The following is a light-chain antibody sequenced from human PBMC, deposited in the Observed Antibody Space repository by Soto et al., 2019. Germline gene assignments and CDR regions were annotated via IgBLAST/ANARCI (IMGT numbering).Light chain of an antibody. Sequence: EIVWTQSPGTLSLSPGERATLSCRASQSVSSSYLAWYQQKPGQAPRLLIYGASSRATGIPDRFSGSGSGTDFTLTVSRLEPEDFAVYYCQQRSNWPGAFGQGTKVDIK. J-gene: IGKJ1*01. V-gene: IGKV3D-20*02. CDR2: GAS. CDR3: QQRSNWPGA. CDR1: QSVSSSY.